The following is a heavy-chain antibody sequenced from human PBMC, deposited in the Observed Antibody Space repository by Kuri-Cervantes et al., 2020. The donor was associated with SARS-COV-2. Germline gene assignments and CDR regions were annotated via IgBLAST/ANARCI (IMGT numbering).Heavy chain of an antibody. CDR2: INDSGAT. Sequence: GSLRLSCAVYGGSFSGYQWSWIRQTPGMGLEWIGQINDSGATKYNPSLKSRVIVSMDKSKNQFSLELTSVTAADTAIYYCASEYSTTTFRPAGNSYNKYFDYWGQGTQVTVSS. D-gene: IGHD2-2*01. CDR1: GGSFSGYQ. CDR3: ASEYSTTTFRPAGNSYNKYFDY. J-gene: IGHJ4*02. V-gene: IGHV4-34*01.